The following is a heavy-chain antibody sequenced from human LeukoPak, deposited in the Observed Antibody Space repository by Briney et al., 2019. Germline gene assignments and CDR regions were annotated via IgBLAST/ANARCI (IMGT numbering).Heavy chain of an antibody. D-gene: IGHD3-22*01. Sequence: PSETLSLTCTVSGGSISSGNYYWSWNPQPAGKGRDGIGSNCTSGSTNYTPSLKSRVTISVDTYKNQFSLKLSSVTGADTAVYYCARGDYYDSSGYYYSPMDYWGQGTLVTVSS. CDR2: NCTSGST. CDR1: GGSISSGNYY. CDR3: ARGDYYDSSGYYYSPMDY. V-gene: IGHV4-61*02. J-gene: IGHJ4*02.